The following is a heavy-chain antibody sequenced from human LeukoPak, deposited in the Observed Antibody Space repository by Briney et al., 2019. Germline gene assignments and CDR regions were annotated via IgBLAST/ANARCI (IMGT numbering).Heavy chain of an antibody. D-gene: IGHD5-24*01. V-gene: IGHV3-30-3*01. J-gene: IGHJ4*02. CDR1: GFTFSSYA. Sequence: PGGSLRLSCAASGFTFSSYAMHWVRQAPGKGLEWVAVISYDGSNKYYADSVKGRFTISRDNSKNTLYLQMNSLRAEDTAVYYCARDREDGYNYYFDHWGQGTLVTVSS. CDR2: ISYDGSNK. CDR3: ARDREDGYNYYFDH.